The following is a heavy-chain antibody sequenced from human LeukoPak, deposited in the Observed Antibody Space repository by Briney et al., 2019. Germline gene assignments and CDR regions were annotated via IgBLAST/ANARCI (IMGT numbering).Heavy chain of an antibody. V-gene: IGHV4-30-4*08. CDR2: IYYSGST. D-gene: IGHD3-3*01. CDR1: GGSISSGDYY. J-gene: IGHJ4*02. CDR3: AREHYDFWSGLFDY. Sequence: SQTLSLTCTVSGGSISSGDYYWSWIRQPPGKGLEWIGYIYYSGSTYYNPSLKSRVTISVDTSKNQFSLKLSSVTAADTAVYYCAREHYDFWSGLFDYWGQGTLVTVSS.